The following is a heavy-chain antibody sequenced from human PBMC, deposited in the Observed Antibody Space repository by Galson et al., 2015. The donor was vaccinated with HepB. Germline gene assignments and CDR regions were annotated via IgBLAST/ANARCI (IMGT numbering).Heavy chain of an antibody. CDR1: GFTFSSYA. CDR2: ISGSGGST. CDR3: ANTPFRDIYSYGDGDY. D-gene: IGHD5-18*01. V-gene: IGHV3-23*01. Sequence: SLRLSCAASGFTFSSYAMSWVRQAPGKGLEWVSAISGSGGSTYYADSVKGRFTISRDNSKNTLYLQMNSLRAEDTAVYYCANTPFRDIYSYGDGDYWGQGTLVTVSS. J-gene: IGHJ4*02.